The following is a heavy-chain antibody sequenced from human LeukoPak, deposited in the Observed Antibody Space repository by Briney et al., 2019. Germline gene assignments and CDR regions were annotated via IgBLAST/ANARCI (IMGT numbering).Heavy chain of an antibody. J-gene: IGHJ4*02. Sequence: PSETLSLTCSVSGYSISDFYWSWIRQPAGKGLEWIGRIYTSGNTNYNPSLKSRVTMSLDASKNQFFLKLNSVTAADTAVYYCARNSGDYWGQGTLVSVSS. CDR2: IYTSGNT. CDR3: ARNSGDY. V-gene: IGHV4-4*07. D-gene: IGHD4-23*01. CDR1: GYSISDFY.